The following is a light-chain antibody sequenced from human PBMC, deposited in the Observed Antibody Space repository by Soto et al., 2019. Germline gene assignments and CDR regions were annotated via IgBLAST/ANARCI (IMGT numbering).Light chain of an antibody. Sequence: DIQMTQSPSTLSASVGERVTITLRASQSISSWLAWYQQKPGKAPKLLIYKASSLESGVPSRFSGSGSGTEFTLTISSLQPDDFATYYCQQYNSYSRTFGQGTKVDI. J-gene: IGKJ1*01. CDR1: QSISSW. CDR2: KAS. CDR3: QQYNSYSRT. V-gene: IGKV1-5*03.